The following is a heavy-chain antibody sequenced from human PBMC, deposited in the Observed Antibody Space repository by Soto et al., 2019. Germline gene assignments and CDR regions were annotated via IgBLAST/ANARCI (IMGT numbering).Heavy chain of an antibody. CDR3: ARDRLPSGTESSSSGRYYYYYMDV. D-gene: IGHD6-6*01. CDR2: ISSSSSTI. Sequence: EVQLVESGGGLVQPGGSLRLSCAASGFTFSSYSMNWVRQAPGKGLEWVSYISSSSSTIYYADSVKGRFTISRDNAKNSLYLQMNSLRAEDTAVYYCARDRLPSGTESSSSGRYYYYYMDVSGKGTTVTVSS. J-gene: IGHJ6*03. CDR1: GFTFSSYS. V-gene: IGHV3-48*01.